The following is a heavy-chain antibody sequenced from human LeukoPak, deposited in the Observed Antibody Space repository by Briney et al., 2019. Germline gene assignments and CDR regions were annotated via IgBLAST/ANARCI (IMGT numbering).Heavy chain of an antibody. CDR1: GYTFTSYY. CDR2: INPSGGST. J-gene: IGHJ4*02. D-gene: IGHD3-22*01. V-gene: IGHV1-46*01. CDR3: ARENRYYYDSSGYYPLDY. Sequence: GASVKVSCKASGYTFTSYYMHWVRPAPGQGLEWMGIINPSGGSTSYAQKFQGRVTMTRDTSTRTVYMELSSLRSEATAVYYCARENRYYYDSSGYYPLDYWGQGTLVTVSS.